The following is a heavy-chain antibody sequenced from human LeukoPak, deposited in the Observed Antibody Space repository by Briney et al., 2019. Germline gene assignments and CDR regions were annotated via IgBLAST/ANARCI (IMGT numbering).Heavy chain of an antibody. CDR3: AKTVGVSHSTNFDY. V-gene: IGHV3-23*01. CDR2: ISGSGGST. CDR1: GFTFSSYA. J-gene: IGHJ4*02. D-gene: IGHD3-3*01. Sequence: SGGSLRLSCAASGFTFSSYAVSWVRQAPGKGLEWVSAISGSGGSTYYADSVKGRFTISRDNSKNTLYLQMNSLRAEDTAVYYCAKTVGVSHSTNFDYWGQGTLVTVSS.